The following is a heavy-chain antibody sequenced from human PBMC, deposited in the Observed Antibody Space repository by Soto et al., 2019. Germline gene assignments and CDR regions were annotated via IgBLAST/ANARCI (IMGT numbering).Heavy chain of an antibody. CDR2: IYYSGST. CDR3: ASTISKSGSYYSDH. CDR1: GGSINSYY. J-gene: IGHJ4*02. Sequence: SETLSLTCTVSGGSINSYYWSWIRQPPGKGLEWIAYIYYSGSTNYNPSLKSRVTISIDTSKNQFSLKLSSVTAADTAVYYCASTISKSGSYYSDHWGQGTLVTVSS. D-gene: IGHD1-26*01. V-gene: IGHV4-59*08.